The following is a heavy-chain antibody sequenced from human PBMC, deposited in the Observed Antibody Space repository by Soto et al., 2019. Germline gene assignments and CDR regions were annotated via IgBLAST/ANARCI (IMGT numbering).Heavy chain of an antibody. CDR3: ARDEGENYYDSSGGEDAFDI. Sequence: QVQLQESGPGLVKPSQTLSLTCTVSGGSISSGGYYWSWIRQHPGKGLEWNGYIYYSGSTYYNPSLKSRVTISVDTSKNQFSLKLSSVTAADTAVYYCARDEGENYYDSSGGEDAFDIWGQGTMVTVSS. CDR2: IYYSGST. J-gene: IGHJ3*02. V-gene: IGHV4-31*03. D-gene: IGHD3-22*01. CDR1: GGSISSGGYY.